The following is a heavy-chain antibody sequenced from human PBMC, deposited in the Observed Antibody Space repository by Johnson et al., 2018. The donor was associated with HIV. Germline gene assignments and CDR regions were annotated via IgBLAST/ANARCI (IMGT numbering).Heavy chain of an antibody. V-gene: IGHV3-7*01. CDR2: IKQDGREK. D-gene: IGHD3-3*01. CDR1: GFTFSSYW. J-gene: IGHJ3*02. CDR3: ARGARGDLEWLLSGHAFDI. Sequence: VQLVESGGGLVQPGGSLRVSCAASGFTFSSYWMNWVRQAPGKGLEWVAKIKQDGREKYYVDSVKGRFTISRDNAKNSLYLQMNSLRAEDTAVYYCARGARGDLEWLLSGHAFDIWGQGTMVTVSS.